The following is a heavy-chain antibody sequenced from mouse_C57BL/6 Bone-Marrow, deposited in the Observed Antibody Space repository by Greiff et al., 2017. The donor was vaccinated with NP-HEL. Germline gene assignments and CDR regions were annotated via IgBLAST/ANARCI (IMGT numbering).Heavy chain of an antibody. CDR3: ARGLITTVVAGVGGSWYFDV. CDR1: GFSLTSYG. Sequence: QVHVKQSGPGLVQPSQSLSITCTVSGFSLTSYGVHWVRQSPGKGLEWLGVIWSGGSTDYNAAFISRLSISKDNSKSQVFFKMNSLQADDTAIYYCARGLITTVVAGVGGSWYFDVWGTGTTVTVSS. J-gene: IGHJ1*03. CDR2: IWSGGST. D-gene: IGHD1-1*01. V-gene: IGHV2-2*01.